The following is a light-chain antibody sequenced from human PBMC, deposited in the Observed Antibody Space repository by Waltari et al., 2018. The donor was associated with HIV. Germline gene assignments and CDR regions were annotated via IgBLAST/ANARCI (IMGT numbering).Light chain of an antibody. V-gene: IGLV1-40*01. CDR3: QSSDIRLHGLWV. Sequence: QSLLTQPPSVSATPGQRITISCTGNTSNIGAGQAVHWYRQLPGTAPRLLIFANSNRPSGVPDRISGSKSTASASLAITGLQAEDEGYYYCQSSDIRLHGLWVFGGGTKVTVL. J-gene: IGLJ3*02. CDR1: TSNIGAGQA. CDR2: ANS.